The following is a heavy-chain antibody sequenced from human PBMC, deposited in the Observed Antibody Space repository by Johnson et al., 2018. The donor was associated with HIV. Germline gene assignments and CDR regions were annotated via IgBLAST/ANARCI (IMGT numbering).Heavy chain of an antibody. Sequence: VQLVESGGGVVQPGRSLRLSCAAFGFTLSSHAMHWVRQDPGKGLEWVAVISYDGNNKYFADSVKGRFTISRDNFKNTLFLQMNSLRVEDTAEYYCVKDRGRPGTPAGLDIWGQGTVVTVSS. CDR1: GFTLSSHA. CDR2: ISYDGNNK. D-gene: IGHD3-16*01. CDR3: VKDRGRPGTPAGLDI. J-gene: IGHJ3*02. V-gene: IGHV3-30-3*01.